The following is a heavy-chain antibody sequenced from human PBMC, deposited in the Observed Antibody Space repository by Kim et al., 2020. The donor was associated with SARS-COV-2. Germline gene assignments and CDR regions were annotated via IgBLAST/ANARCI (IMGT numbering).Heavy chain of an antibody. CDR3: ARARYYYDSSGYNIDY. D-gene: IGHD3-22*01. CDR1: GFTFSSYS. Sequence: GGSLRLSCAASGFTFSSYSMNWVRQAPGKGLEWVSSISSSSSYIYYADSVKGRFTISRDNAKNSLYLQMNRLRAEDTAVYYCARARYYYDSSGYNIDYWGQGPQVTVSS. J-gene: IGHJ4*02. V-gene: IGHV3-21*01. CDR2: ISSSSSYI.